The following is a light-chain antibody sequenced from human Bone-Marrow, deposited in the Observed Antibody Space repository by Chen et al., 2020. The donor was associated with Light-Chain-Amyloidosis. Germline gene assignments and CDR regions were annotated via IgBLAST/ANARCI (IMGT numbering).Light chain of an antibody. CDR3: QVWDRSSERPV. J-gene: IGLJ3*02. CDR2: DDS. V-gene: IGLV3-21*02. CDR1: NIGSTS. Sequence: SYVLTQPSSVSVAPGQTAPIACGGNNIGSTSVHWYQQTPGQAPLLVVYDDSDRPSGSPERLSGADSGNTATLTISRGEAGDEADYYCQVWDRSSERPVFGGGTKLTVL.